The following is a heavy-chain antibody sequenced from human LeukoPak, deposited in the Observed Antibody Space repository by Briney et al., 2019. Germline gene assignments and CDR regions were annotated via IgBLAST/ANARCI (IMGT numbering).Heavy chain of an antibody. J-gene: IGHJ4*02. Sequence: PSQTLSLTCTVSGGSISSGDYYWSWIRQPPGKGLEWIGYIYYSGSTYYNPSLKSRVTISVDTSKNQFSLKLSSVTAADTAVYYCARGPYSTTWSFDYWGQGTLVTVSS. CDR3: ARGPYSTTWSFDY. D-gene: IGHD6-13*01. V-gene: IGHV4-30-4*01. CDR2: IYYSGST. CDR1: GGSISSGDYY.